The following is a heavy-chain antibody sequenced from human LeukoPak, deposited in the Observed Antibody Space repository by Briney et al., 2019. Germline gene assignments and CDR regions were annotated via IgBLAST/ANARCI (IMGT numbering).Heavy chain of an antibody. CDR2: ISSGSSYI. V-gene: IGHV3-21*01. D-gene: IGHD6-13*01. Sequence: GGSLRLSCAASGFTFSSYTMNWVRQAPGKGLEWVSSISSGSSYIYYTDSVRGRFTISRDNAKNSLYLQMNSLRAEDTAVYYCAREVAAAGSNWFDPWGQGTLVTVSS. CDR3: AREVAAAGSNWFDP. CDR1: GFTFSSYT. J-gene: IGHJ5*02.